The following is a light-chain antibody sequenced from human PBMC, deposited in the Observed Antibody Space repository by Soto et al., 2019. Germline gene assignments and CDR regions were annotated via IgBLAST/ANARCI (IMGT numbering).Light chain of an antibody. J-gene: IGKJ4*01. CDR2: DAS. Sequence: EIVLTQSPATLSLSPGERATLSCRASQSVSSYLAWYQQKPGQAPRLLIYDASNRATGIPARFSGSGSGTDFTLTITSLLPEDFAVYYCQQRSNWPSLAFGGGTKVEMK. CDR3: QQRSNWPSLA. CDR1: QSVSSY. V-gene: IGKV3-11*01.